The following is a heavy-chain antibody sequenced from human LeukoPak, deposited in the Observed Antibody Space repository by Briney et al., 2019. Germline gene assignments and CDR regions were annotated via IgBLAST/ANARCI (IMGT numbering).Heavy chain of an antibody. CDR3: ASQRGDVLLAFDI. D-gene: IGHD3-10*01. Sequence: GGSLRLSCAASGFTFSSYSMNWVRQAPGKGLEWVSYISSSSSTIYYADSVKGRFTISGDNAKNSLYLQMNSLRDEDTAVYYCASQRGDVLLAFDIWGQGTMVTVSS. J-gene: IGHJ3*02. CDR2: ISSSSSTI. CDR1: GFTFSSYS. V-gene: IGHV3-48*02.